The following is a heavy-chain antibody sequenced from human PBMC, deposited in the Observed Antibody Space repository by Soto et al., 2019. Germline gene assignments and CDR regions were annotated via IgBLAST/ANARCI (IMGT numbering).Heavy chain of an antibody. CDR2: INRTGGT. D-gene: IGHD3-3*01. CDR3: ATRITVFGLLIPPFDP. Sequence: PSETLSLTCAVYGGSVNGYYWNWIRQPPGKGLEWIGEINRTGGTHYNPSLKSRVTMSVDTSKNQFSLRLSSVTAADTAIYYCATRITVFGLLIPPFDPWGQGTQVTGSS. CDR1: GGSVNGYY. V-gene: IGHV4-34*01. J-gene: IGHJ5*02.